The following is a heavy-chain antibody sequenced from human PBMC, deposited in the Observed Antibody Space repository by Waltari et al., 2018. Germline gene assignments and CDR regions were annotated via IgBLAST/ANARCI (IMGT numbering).Heavy chain of an antibody. J-gene: IGHJ4*02. CDR2: IHHSGNT. D-gene: IGHD3-10*01. V-gene: IGHV4-30-2*01. CDR3: ARISATGSFFDY. Sequence: QLQLQESGSGLLKPSQTLSLTCAISGASISGGAYPWSWIRQPPGRGLEWIGYIHHSGNTLYNPSLKSRVTISIDRSKNQFSLILNSVTAADTAVFFCARISATGSFFDYWGQGILVTVSS. CDR1: GASISGGAYP.